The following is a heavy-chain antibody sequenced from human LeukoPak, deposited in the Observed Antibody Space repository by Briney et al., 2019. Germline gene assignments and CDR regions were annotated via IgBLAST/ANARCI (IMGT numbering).Heavy chain of an antibody. CDR3: ARGGIGYCSGGSCYLTYNWFDP. V-gene: IGHV4-34*01. Sequence: PSVTLSLTCAVYGGSFSGYYWSWIRQPPGKGLEWVGEINHSGSTNYNPSLKSRVTISVDTSKNQFSLKLSSVTAADTAVYYCARGGIGYCSGGSCYLTYNWFDPWGQGTLVTVSS. J-gene: IGHJ5*02. CDR1: GGSFSGYY. D-gene: IGHD2-15*01. CDR2: INHSGST.